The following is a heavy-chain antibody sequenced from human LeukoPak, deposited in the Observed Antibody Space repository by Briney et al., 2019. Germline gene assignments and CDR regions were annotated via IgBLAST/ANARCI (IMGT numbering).Heavy chain of an antibody. J-gene: IGHJ4*02. CDR3: ATLYYDILTGYSYYFDY. Sequence: GGSLRLSCAASGFTFDDYAMHWVRQGPGKGLEWVSGISSSSSYIYYADSVKGRFTISRDNAKNSLYLQMNSLRAEDTAVYYCATLYYDILTGYSYYFDYWGQGTLVTVSS. V-gene: IGHV3-21*01. D-gene: IGHD3-9*01. CDR2: ISSSSSYI. CDR1: GFTFDDYA.